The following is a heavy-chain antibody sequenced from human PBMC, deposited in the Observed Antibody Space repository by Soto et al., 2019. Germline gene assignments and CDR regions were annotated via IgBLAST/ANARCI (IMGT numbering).Heavy chain of an antibody. V-gene: IGHV3-11*01. J-gene: IGHJ4*02. CDR2: ISGDGTTI. Sequence: QVQLVESGGGLVEPGGSLRLSCAASGFRFSDHYMTWIRQAPGKGLEWVSKISGDGTTIYYADSVKGRFTVSRDNAKNSVYLQMSSLRAEDTAVYYCASDPYYYASGFWGQGTLVTGSS. CDR3: ASDPYYYASGF. D-gene: IGHD3-10*01. CDR1: GFRFSDHY.